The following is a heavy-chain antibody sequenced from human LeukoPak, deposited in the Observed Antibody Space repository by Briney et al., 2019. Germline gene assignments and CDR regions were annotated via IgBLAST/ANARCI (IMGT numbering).Heavy chain of an antibody. Sequence: GGSLRLSCAASGFTFSSYGMHWVRQAPGKGLEWVAVISYDGSNKYYADSVKGRFTISRDNSKNTLYLQMNSLRAEDTAVYYCAKDRMYRGSYFNYYYGMDVWGQGTTVTVSS. D-gene: IGHD1-26*01. CDR2: ISYDGSNK. V-gene: IGHV3-30*18. J-gene: IGHJ6*02. CDR1: GFTFSSYG. CDR3: AKDRMYRGSYFNYYYGMDV.